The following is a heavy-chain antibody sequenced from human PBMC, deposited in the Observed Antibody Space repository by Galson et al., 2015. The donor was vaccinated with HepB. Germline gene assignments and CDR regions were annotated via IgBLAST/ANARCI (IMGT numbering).Heavy chain of an antibody. CDR1: GFTFSSYS. Sequence: SLRLSCAASGFTFSSYSMHWVRQAPGKGLEWVSSFSSGGTYIYYADSMKGRFTISRDNAKNSLFLQMNSLRAEDTAVYYCARVYYYDSSGYSHVGFDYWGQGTLVTVSS. CDR2: FSSGGTYI. CDR3: ARVYYYDSSGYSHVGFDY. V-gene: IGHV3-21*01. J-gene: IGHJ4*02. D-gene: IGHD3-22*01.